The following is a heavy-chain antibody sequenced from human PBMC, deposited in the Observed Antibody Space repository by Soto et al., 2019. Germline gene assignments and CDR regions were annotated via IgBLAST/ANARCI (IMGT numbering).Heavy chain of an antibody. Sequence: ASVKVSCKVSGYTLTELSMHWVRQAPGKGLEWMGGFDPEDGETIYAQKFQGRVTMTEDTSTDTAYMELSSLRSEDTAVYYCATDTPVYDYIWGSYRSLGYWGQGTLVTVS. V-gene: IGHV1-24*01. D-gene: IGHD3-16*02. CDR2: FDPEDGET. CDR3: ATDTPVYDYIWGSYRSLGY. CDR1: GYTLTELS. J-gene: IGHJ4*02.